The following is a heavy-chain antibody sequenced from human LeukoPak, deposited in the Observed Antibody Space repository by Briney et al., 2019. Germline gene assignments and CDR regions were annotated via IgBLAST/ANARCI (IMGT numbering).Heavy chain of an antibody. V-gene: IGHV1-69*05. D-gene: IGHD3-22*01. J-gene: IGHJ4*02. CDR3: ARGRYYDSSGYLDY. CDR1: GGTFSSYA. Sequence: SVKVSCKASGGTFSSYAISWVRQAPGQGLEWMGRIIPIFGTANYAQKFQGRVTITTDESTSTAYMELSSLRSEDTAAYYCARGRYYDSSGYLDYWGQGTLVTVSS. CDR2: IIPIFGTA.